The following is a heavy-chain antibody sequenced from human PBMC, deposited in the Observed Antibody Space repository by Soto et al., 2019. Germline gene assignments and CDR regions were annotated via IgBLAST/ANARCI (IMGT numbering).Heavy chain of an antibody. Sequence: GGSLRLSCAASGFTVSSNYMSWVRQAPGKGLEWVSVIYSGGSTYYADSVKGRFTISRDNSKNTLYLQMNSLRAEDTAVDYCARDHLSGIAVANDAFDIWGQGTMVTVSS. D-gene: IGHD6-19*01. CDR3: ARDHLSGIAVANDAFDI. V-gene: IGHV3-66*01. CDR2: IYSGGST. J-gene: IGHJ3*02. CDR1: GFTVSSNY.